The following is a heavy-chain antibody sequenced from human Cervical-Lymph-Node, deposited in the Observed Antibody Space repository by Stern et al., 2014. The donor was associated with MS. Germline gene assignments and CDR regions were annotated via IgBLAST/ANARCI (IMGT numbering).Heavy chain of an antibody. CDR1: GYIFTTYY. CDR2: INPSSAST. V-gene: IGHV1-46*01. CDR3: ARAYSSSSGMDV. J-gene: IGHJ6*02. Sequence: QVQLVQSGAEVKKPGASVKVSCKASGYIFTTYYIHWVRQAPGQGLEWLGIINPSSASTTSAQKFQGRVTLTRDTSTSTVYMELSSLRSEDTAVYYCARAYSSSSGMDVWGHGTTVTVSS. D-gene: IGHD6-6*01.